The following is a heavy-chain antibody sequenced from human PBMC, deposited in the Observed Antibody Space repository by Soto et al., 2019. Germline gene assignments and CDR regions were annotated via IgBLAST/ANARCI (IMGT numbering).Heavy chain of an antibody. J-gene: IGHJ5*02. V-gene: IGHV4-38-2*01. Sequence: SETLSLTCAFSGYSISSGYYWGWIRQPPGKGLEWIGSIYYSGSTYYNPSLRSRVTISVDTSKNQFSLKLSSVTAADTAVFYCARHYSSGSRNWFDPWGQGTLVTVSS. CDR1: GYSISSGYY. D-gene: IGHD6-19*01. CDR3: ARHYSSGSRNWFDP. CDR2: IYYSGST.